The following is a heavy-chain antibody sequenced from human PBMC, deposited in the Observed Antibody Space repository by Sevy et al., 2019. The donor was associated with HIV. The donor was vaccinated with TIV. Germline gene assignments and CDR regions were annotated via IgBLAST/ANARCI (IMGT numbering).Heavy chain of an antibody. CDR3: ARVPRGQLWYSGSLGGYYYHMDV. CDR1: GGSVSSGTYY. Sequence: PETLSLSCSVSGGSVSSGTYYWSWIRQPPGKGLEWIGHIYKTGSTNYKLSLQSRVTISVDTSTNQFSLRLRSVTAADTAVYYCARVPRGQLWYSGSLGGYYYHMDVWGKGTTVTVSS. D-gene: IGHD3-16*01. J-gene: IGHJ6*03. CDR2: IYKTGST. V-gene: IGHV4-61*01.